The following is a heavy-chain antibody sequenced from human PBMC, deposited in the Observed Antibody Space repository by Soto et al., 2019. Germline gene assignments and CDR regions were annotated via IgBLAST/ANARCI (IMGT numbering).Heavy chain of an antibody. CDR1: GYMFNTYG. CDR2: ISVYNGNI. V-gene: IGHV1-18*01. CDR3: ARTYGSGDYFLPFEY. Sequence: QVQLLQSGAEVKKPGASVKVSCKASGYMFNTYGITWVRQAPGQGLEWMGWISVYNGNIDYAQKFEARVTMTTDTSTSTAYMELKSLTSDDTAVYYCARTYGSGDYFLPFEYWGQGTPVSVSS. J-gene: IGHJ4*02. D-gene: IGHD3-10*01.